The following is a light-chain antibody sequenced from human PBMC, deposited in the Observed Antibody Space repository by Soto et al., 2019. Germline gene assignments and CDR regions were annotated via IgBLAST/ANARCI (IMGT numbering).Light chain of an antibody. CDR2: GAS. Sequence: EIVLTQSPGTLSLSPGERATLSCRASQSVTSSYLGWYQQKPGQAPRLLIYGASSRATGIPDRFSGSGSGTAFTLTISRLEPEDFEVYYCQQHSSSHLDFGGGTKVDI. V-gene: IGKV3-20*01. CDR1: QSVTSSY. J-gene: IGKJ4*01. CDR3: QQHSSSHLD.